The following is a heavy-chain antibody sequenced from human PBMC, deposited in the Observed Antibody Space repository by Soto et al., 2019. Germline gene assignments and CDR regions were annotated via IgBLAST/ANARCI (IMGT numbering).Heavy chain of an antibody. J-gene: IGHJ6*04. Sequence: SVNVSCKASGGTFSSYAISWVRQAPGQGLEWMGGIIPIFGTANYAQKFQGRVTITADKSTSTAYMELSSLRSEDTAVYYCARDPPWGGRYGREVWGKGNTVTVSA. CDR2: IIPIFGTA. V-gene: IGHV1-69*06. CDR3: ARDPPWGGRYGREV. D-gene: IGHD1-26*01. CDR1: GGTFSSYA.